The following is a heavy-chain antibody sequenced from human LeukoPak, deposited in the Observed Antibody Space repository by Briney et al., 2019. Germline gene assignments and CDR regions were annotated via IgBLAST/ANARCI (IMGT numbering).Heavy chain of an antibody. J-gene: IGHJ4*02. CDR2: IYSGGST. Sequence: GGSLRLSCAASGFTVSSNYMSWVRQAPGKGLEWVSVIYSGGSTYYADSVKGRFTISRDNSKNSLYLQMNSLRTEDTALYYCAKDIGGGVGTATDYWGQGTLVTVSS. CDR3: AKDIGGGVGTATDY. V-gene: IGHV3-53*05. D-gene: IGHD2-21*02. CDR1: GFTVSSNY.